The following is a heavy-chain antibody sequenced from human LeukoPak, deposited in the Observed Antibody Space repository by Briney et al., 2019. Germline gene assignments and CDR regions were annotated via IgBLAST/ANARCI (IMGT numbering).Heavy chain of an antibody. D-gene: IGHD2-2*02. V-gene: IGHV3-23*01. CDR2: ISGSGGST. CDR1: GFTFSSYA. J-gene: IGHJ4*02. Sequence: PGGSLRLSCAASGFTFSSYAMSWVRQAPGKGLEWVSAISGSGGSTYYADSVKGRFTISRDNSKNTLYLQMNSLRAEDTAVYYCAKVTRYEYCSSTSCYNYFDYWGQGTLVTVSS. CDR3: AKVTRYEYCSSTSCYNYFDY.